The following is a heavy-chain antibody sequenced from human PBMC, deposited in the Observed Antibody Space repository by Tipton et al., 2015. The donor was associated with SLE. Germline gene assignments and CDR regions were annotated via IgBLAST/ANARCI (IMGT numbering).Heavy chain of an antibody. D-gene: IGHD6-13*01. CDR1: GYSISGSYY. CDR2: IYTSGST. Sequence: TLSLTCAVSGYSISGSYYWSWIRQPAGKGLEWIGYIYTSGSTNYNPALKSRVTISVDTSKNQFSLKLSSVTAADTAVYYCARSAGYGSNWAHFDYWGQGTLVTVSS. CDR3: ARSAGYGSNWAHFDY. J-gene: IGHJ4*02. V-gene: IGHV4-61*09.